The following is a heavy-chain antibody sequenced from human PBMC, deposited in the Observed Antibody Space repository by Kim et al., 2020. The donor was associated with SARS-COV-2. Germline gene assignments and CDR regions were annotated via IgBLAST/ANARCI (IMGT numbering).Heavy chain of an antibody. CDR1: GYSFTSYW. D-gene: IGHD2-8*01. Sequence: GESLKISCKGSGYSFTSYWIGWVRQMPGKGLEWMGIIYPGDSDTRYSPSFQGQVTISADKSISTAYLQWSSLKASDTAMYYCARPPVTGEWGTNEGGDYWGQGTLVTVSS. CDR2: IYPGDSDT. V-gene: IGHV5-51*01. J-gene: IGHJ4*02. CDR3: ARPPVTGEWGTNEGGDY.